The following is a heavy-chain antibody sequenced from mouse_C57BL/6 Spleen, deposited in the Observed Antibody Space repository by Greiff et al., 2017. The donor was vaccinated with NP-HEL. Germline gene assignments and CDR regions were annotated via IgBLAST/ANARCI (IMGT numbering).Heavy chain of an antibody. D-gene: IGHD1-1*01. CDR2: ISDGGSYT. CDR1: GFTFSSYA. V-gene: IGHV5-4*01. CDR3: ARERPLFITLDY. Sequence: EVQVVESGGGLVKPGGSLKLSCAASGFTFSSYAMSWVRQTPEKRLEWVATISDGGSYTYYPDNVKGRFTISRDNAKNNLYLQMSHLKSEDTAMYYCARERPLFITLDYWGQGTTLTVSS. J-gene: IGHJ2*01.